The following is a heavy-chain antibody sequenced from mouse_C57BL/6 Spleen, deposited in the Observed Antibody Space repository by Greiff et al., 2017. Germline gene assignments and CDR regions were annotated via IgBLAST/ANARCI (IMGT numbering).Heavy chain of an antibody. J-gene: IGHJ2*01. D-gene: IGHD1-1*01. Sequence: EVMLVESGGGLVKPGGSLKLSCAASGFTFSSYAMSWVRQTPEKRLEWVATISDGGSYTYYPDNVKGRFTISRDNAKNNQYLQMSHLKSEDTAMYYCASHYYGSSYDYFDYWGQGTTLTVAS. CDR3: ASHYYGSSYDYFDY. V-gene: IGHV5-4*03. CDR1: GFTFSSYA. CDR2: ISDGGSYT.